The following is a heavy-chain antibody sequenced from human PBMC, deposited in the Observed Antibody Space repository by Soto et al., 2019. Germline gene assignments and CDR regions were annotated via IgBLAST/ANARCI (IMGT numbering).Heavy chain of an antibody. CDR2: ISSGSSYI. J-gene: IGHJ5*02. Sequence: GGSLRLSCVASGFTFSKYSMNWVRRAPDKGLERVSAISSGSSYIYYADSVKGRFTISRDNGENSLYLQMNSLRTEDTAIYYCARQPCSSPSCYPNYFDPWGQGTLVTVSS. CDR3: ARQPCSSPSCYPNYFDP. D-gene: IGHD2-2*01. V-gene: IGHV3-21*06. CDR1: GFTFSKYS.